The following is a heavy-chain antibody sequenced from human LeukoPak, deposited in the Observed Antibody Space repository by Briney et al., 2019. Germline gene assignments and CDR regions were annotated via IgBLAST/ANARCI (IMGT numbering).Heavy chain of an antibody. CDR1: GFTVSSNY. V-gene: IGHV3-66*01. Sequence: GGSLRLSCAASGFTVSSNYMSWVRQAPGKGLEWVSVIYSGGSTYYADSVKGRFTISRDNSKNTLYLQMNSLRAEDTAVYYCARDLTHEDTAMVDFDYWGQGTLVTVSS. CDR3: ARDLTHEDTAMVDFDY. CDR2: IYSGGST. J-gene: IGHJ4*02. D-gene: IGHD5-18*01.